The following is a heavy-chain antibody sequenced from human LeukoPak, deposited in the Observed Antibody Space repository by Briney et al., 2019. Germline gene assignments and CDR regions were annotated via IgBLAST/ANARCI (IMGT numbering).Heavy chain of an antibody. J-gene: IGHJ4*02. CDR3: AKGGRLAAAGTIED. CDR1: GFTFSSYG. V-gene: IGHV3-30*18. Sequence: GGSLRLSCAASGFTFSSYGMHWVRQAPGKGLEWVAVISYDGSNKYYADSVKGRFTISRDNNKNSLYLQMNSLRIEDTALYFCAKGGRLAAAGTIEDWGQGTLVTVSS. CDR2: ISYDGSNK. D-gene: IGHD6-13*01.